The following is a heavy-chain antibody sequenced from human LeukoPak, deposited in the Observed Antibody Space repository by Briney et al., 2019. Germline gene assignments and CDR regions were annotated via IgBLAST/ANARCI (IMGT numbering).Heavy chain of an antibody. CDR2: IYPGDSDT. CDR1: GYSFTSYW. J-gene: IGHJ4*02. V-gene: IGHV5-51*01. Sequence: GESLKISCKASGYSFTSYWIGWVRQMPGKGLEWMGIIYPGDSDTRYSPSFQGQVTISADKSISTAYLQWSSLKASDTAMYYCARLRIVGATIAGYYFDYWGQGTLVTVSS. CDR3: ARLRIVGATIAGYYFDY. D-gene: IGHD1-26*01.